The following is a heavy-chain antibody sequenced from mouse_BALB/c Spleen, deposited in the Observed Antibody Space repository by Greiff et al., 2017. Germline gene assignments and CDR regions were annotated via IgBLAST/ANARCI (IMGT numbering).Heavy chain of an antibody. J-gene: IGHJ3*01. CDR3: AKPLYGNYDWFAY. Sequence: VKLMESGPGLVAPSQSLSITCTVSGFSLTSYGVSWVRQPPGKGLEWLGVIWGDGSTNYHSALISRLSISKDNSKSQVFLKLNSLQTDDTATYYCAKPLYGNYDWFAYWGQGTLVTVSA. V-gene: IGHV2-3*01. CDR1: GFSLTSYG. D-gene: IGHD2-1*01. CDR2: IWGDGST.